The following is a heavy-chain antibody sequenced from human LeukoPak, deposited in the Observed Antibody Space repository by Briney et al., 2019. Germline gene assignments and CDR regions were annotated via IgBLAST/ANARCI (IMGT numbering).Heavy chain of an antibody. D-gene: IGHD2-15*01. V-gene: IGHV3-48*03. CDR1: GFTFSSYE. Sequence: TGGSLRLSCAASGFTFSSYEMNWVRQAPGKGLEWVSYISNSGSTIDYADSVKGRFTISRDNAKNSLYLQMNSLRGEDTAVYYCAREGVALDYWGQGTLVTVSS. CDR2: ISNSGSTI. J-gene: IGHJ4*02. CDR3: AREGVALDY.